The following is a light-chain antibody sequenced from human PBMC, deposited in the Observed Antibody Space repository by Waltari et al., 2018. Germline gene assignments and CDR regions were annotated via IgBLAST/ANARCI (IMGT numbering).Light chain of an antibody. J-gene: IGKJ3*01. V-gene: IGKV3-11*01. CDR2: DAS. Sequence: EIVLTQSPATLSSSPGERATLSCRASQSVSNYLAWYQQKPGQAPRLLIYDASKRAIGIPARFSGSGSGTDFTLTISSLEPEDFAVYYCQQRSNPFAFGPGTKVDIK. CDR1: QSVSNY. CDR3: QQRSNPFA.